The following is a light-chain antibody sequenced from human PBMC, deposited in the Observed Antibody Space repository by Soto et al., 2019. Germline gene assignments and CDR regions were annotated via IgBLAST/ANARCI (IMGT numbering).Light chain of an antibody. CDR2: SAS. CDR1: QGMSTY. Sequence: DIQLTQSPSFLSASVGDTVTITCRASQGMSTYLAWYQQKPGKVPKLLIRSASTLQSGFPPRFSGGGSGPEFTLTTSSLQPDDSGIYYCQQLNGYQLSFGGGTNVEIK. V-gene: IGKV1-9*01. J-gene: IGKJ4*01. CDR3: QQLNGYQLS.